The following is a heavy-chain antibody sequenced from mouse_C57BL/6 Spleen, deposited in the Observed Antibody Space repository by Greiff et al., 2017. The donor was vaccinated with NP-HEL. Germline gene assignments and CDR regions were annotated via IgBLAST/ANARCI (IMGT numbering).Heavy chain of an antibody. CDR1: GFTFSDYG. D-gene: IGHD1-1*01. Sequence: VQLKESGGGLVKPGGSLKLSCAASGFTFSDYGMHWVRQAPEKGLEWVAYISSGSSTIYYADTVKGRFTISRDNAKNTLFLRMTSLRSEDTAMYYCARRGTTGSYYYAMDYWGQGTSVTVSS. V-gene: IGHV5-17*01. CDR2: ISSGSSTI. J-gene: IGHJ4*01. CDR3: ARRGTTGSYYYAMDY.